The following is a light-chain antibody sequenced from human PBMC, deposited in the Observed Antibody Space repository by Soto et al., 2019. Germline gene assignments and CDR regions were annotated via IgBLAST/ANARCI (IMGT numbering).Light chain of an antibody. CDR1: GSSLGAGYD. V-gene: IGLV1-40*01. Sequence: QAVVTQPPSVSGAPGQWVTISCTGSGSSLGAGYDVHWYQQLPGTAPKLLIYGNTNRPSGVPDRFSGSKSGTSASLAISGLQSEDEADYYCAAWDDSLNGVVFGGGTKLTVL. CDR3: AAWDDSLNGVV. CDR2: GNT. J-gene: IGLJ2*01.